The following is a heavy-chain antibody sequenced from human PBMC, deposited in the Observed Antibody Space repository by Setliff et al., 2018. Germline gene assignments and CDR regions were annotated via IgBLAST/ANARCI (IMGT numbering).Heavy chain of an antibody. V-gene: IGHV3-23*01. CDR2: VSVSGDNT. D-gene: IGHD3-3*01. CDR3: AGQGPIFGSGLIPGFDQ. CDR1: GLTFNSYA. J-gene: IGHJ4*02. Sequence: GGSLRLSCAASGLTFNSYAMSWVRQAPGKGLEWVSSVSVSGDNTYYTDSVKGRFTTSRDNSKNTLSPQMSSLRTEDTAIYFCAGQGPIFGSGLIPGFDQWGQGTMVTVSS.